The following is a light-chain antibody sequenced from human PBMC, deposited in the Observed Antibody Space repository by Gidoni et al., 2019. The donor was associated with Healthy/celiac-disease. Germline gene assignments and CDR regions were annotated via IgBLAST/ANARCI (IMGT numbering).Light chain of an antibody. V-gene: IGKV4-1*01. CDR1: QSVLYSSNNKNY. J-gene: IGKJ1*01. CDR2: WAS. CDR3: QQYYSTPT. Sequence: DIVMTQSPDSLAVSLGERATINCKSRQSVLYSSNNKNYLAWYQQKPGQPPKRLIYWASTRESGVPDRFSGSGSGTDFTLTISSLQAEDVAVYYCQQYYSTPTFGQGTKVEIK.